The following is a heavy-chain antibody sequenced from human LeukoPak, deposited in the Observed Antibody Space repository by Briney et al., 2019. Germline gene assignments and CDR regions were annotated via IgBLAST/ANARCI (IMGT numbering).Heavy chain of an antibody. Sequence: GGSLRLSCAASGFTFSNYPMNWVRQARGKGLEWVSSIVASGDTFHADSVKGRFTISRDNAKNTLYLHMNSLRAEDTAIYYCTKRLYSSGWSAFDIWGLGTMVTVSS. CDR1: GFTFSNYP. J-gene: IGHJ3*02. CDR2: IVASGDT. D-gene: IGHD6-19*01. V-gene: IGHV3-23*01. CDR3: TKRLYSSGWSAFDI.